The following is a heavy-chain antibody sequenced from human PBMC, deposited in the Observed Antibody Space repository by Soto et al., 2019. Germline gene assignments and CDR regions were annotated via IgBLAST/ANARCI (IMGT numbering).Heavy chain of an antibody. D-gene: IGHD5-18*01. CDR1: GGSFSSGDYY. Sequence: XGTLALTCTVCGGSFSSGDYYWSCIRQPPGKGLEWIGYIYYSGSTNYNPSLKSRVSISLDTSKNQFSLRLTSVTAADTAVYYCARIPVDTYMINWFDPWGQGTLVTVS. CDR2: IYYSGST. V-gene: IGHV4-61*08. CDR3: ARIPVDTYMINWFDP. J-gene: IGHJ5*02.